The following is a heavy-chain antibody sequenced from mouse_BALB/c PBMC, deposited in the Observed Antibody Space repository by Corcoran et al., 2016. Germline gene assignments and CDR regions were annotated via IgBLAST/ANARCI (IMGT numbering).Heavy chain of an antibody. V-gene: IGHV14-3*02. CDR2: VDPANCNT. CDR3: ARWDWYFDV. Sequence: EVQLQQSGAELVTPGASVKLSCTASGFNIKHPYMHWVMQRPEQSLECIGRVDPANCNTKYDPQFQGKATITADTTSNTAYLQLSSLTSEDTAVYYCARWDWYFDVLGAGTTVTVSA. CDR1: GFNIKHPY. J-gene: IGHJ1*01.